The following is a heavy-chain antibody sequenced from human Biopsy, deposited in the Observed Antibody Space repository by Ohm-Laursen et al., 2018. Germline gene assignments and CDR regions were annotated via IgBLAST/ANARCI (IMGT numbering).Heavy chain of an antibody. CDR1: GYSLTELS. CDR3: AADINVWNVNY. CDR2: FAPENGRI. V-gene: IGHV1-24*01. J-gene: IGHJ4*02. D-gene: IGHD1-1*01. Sequence: ASVKVSCKVSGYSLTELSMHWVRQASGQGLEWMGGFAPENGRIVYSQKFQGRVTMTEDTSTSTAYMEVWRLRSDDTAVYYCAADINVWNVNYWGQGTQVIVSS.